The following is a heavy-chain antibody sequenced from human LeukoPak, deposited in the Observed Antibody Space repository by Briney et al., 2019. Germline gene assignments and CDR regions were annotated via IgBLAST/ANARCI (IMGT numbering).Heavy chain of an antibody. Sequence: PSETLSLTCTVSGGSISSSSYYWGWIRQPRGKGLEWIGSIYYSGSTYYNPSLNSRLTISVDTSKNHFSLKLSSVTAADTVVYYCARVRTMVRGVIFGDRLNWFDPWGQGTLVTVSS. CDR1: GGSISSSSYY. D-gene: IGHD3-10*01. J-gene: IGHJ5*02. CDR2: IYYSGST. V-gene: IGHV4-39*07. CDR3: ARVRTMVRGVIFGDRLNWFDP.